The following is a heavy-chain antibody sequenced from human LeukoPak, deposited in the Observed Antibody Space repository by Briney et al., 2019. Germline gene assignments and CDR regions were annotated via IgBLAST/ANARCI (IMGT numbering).Heavy chain of an antibody. CDR2: IYYSGSTNSGST. Sequence: SETLSLTCTVSGGSISSYYWNWIRQPPGKGLGWIGFIYYSGSTNSGSTKYNPFLESRVTISVDTSKNQFSLKLSSVTAADTAMYYCARVGSGNFDYWGQGTLVTVSS. V-gene: IGHV4-59*01. CDR3: ARVGSGNFDY. J-gene: IGHJ4*02. CDR1: GGSISSYY. D-gene: IGHD1-26*01.